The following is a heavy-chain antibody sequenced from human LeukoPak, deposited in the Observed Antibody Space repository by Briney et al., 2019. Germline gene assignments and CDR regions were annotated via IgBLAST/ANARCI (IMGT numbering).Heavy chain of an antibody. CDR3: RMADIAAAVVDY. D-gene: IGHD6-13*01. Sequence: ASVKVSCKASGYTFTSYYTHWVRQAPGQGLEWMGIIKPSGGSTLYAQKFQGRVTVTSDMSTSTVYVELSSLRSEDTAVYYCRMADIAAAVVDYWGQGTPVTVSS. CDR1: GYTFTSYY. V-gene: IGHV1-46*01. CDR2: IKPSGGST. J-gene: IGHJ4*02.